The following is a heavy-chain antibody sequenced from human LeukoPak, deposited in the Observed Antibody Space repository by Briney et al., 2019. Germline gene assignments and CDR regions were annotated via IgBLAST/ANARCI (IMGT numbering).Heavy chain of an antibody. V-gene: IGHV3-30*03. D-gene: IGHD6-19*01. CDR3: ARDRHQWMDSTWQYCFDY. Sequence: GGSLRLSCAASGFTFSSYWMSWVRQAPGKGLEWVAVVSFDGNSKYYADSVKGRFTISRDNSKLYLQMNNLRAEDTAVYHCARDRHQWMDSTWQYCFDYWGQGILVTVSS. CDR2: VSFDGNSK. J-gene: IGHJ4*02. CDR1: GFTFSSYW.